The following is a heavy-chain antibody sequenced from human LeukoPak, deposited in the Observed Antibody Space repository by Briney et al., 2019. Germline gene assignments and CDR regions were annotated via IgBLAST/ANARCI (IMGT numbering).Heavy chain of an antibody. CDR1: GGSINNYY. Sequence: SETLSLTCTVSGGSINNYYWSWIRQPPGKGLEWIGYIHNSGSTYYNPSLKSRVTISVDTSKNQFSLRLSSVTAADTAVYYCARDMRYYYDSSGYYEHGFGIWGQGTMVTVSS. D-gene: IGHD3-22*01. CDR3: ARDMRYYYDSSGYYEHGFGI. CDR2: IHNSGST. J-gene: IGHJ3*02. V-gene: IGHV4-59*01.